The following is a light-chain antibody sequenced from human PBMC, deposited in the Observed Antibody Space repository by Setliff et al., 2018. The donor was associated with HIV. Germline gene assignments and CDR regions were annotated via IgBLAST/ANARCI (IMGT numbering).Light chain of an antibody. CDR2: EVN. CDR3: SSYTDYNTYV. J-gene: IGLJ1*01. V-gene: IGLV2-14*01. Sequence: SALTQPASVSGSPGQSITISCTGTSSDIGGYNYVSWYQQHPGKVPKLMIYEVNNRPSGVSNRFSGSKSGNTASLTISGLQAEDEADYYCSSYTDYNTYVFGTGTRSPS. CDR1: SSDIGGYNY.